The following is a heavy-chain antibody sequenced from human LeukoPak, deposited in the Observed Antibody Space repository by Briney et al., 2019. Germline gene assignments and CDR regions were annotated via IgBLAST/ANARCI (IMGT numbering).Heavy chain of an antibody. V-gene: IGHV3-30-3*02. CDR1: GFTFSSYA. J-gene: IGHJ4*02. CDR2: ISHDGSNK. D-gene: IGHD6-13*01. Sequence: GGSLRLSCAASGFTFSSYAMHWVRQAPGKGLEWVAVISHDGSNKYYADSVKGRFTISRDNSKNTLYLQMNSLRAEDTAVYYCAKKSQQLVRGDFDYWGQGTLVTVSS. CDR3: AKKSQQLVRGDFDY.